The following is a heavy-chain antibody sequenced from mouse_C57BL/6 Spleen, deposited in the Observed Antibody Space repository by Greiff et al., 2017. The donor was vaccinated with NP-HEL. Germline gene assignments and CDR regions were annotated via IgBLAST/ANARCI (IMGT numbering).Heavy chain of an antibody. Sequence: DVMLVESGGGLVQPGGSLSLSCAASGFTFTDYYMSWVRQPPGKALEGLGFIRNKANGYTKEYSASVKGRFNITRDNSQNILYLQMNALRAEDSATYYCARYDDYAMDYWGQGTSVTVSS. J-gene: IGHJ4*01. CDR2: IRNKANGYTK. CDR3: ARYDDYAMDY. V-gene: IGHV7-3*01. CDR1: GFTFTDYY.